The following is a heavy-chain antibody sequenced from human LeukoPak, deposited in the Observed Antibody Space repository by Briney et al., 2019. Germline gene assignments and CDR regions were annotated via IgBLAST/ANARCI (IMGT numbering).Heavy chain of an antibody. D-gene: IGHD1-7*01. CDR3: ARAITGTTQAFDI. Sequence: SETLSLTCTVSGYSISSGYYWGWIRQPPGKGLEWIGRIYTTGSTNYNPSLESRVTMSVDTSKHQFSLKLSSVTAADTAVYYCARAITGTTQAFDIWGQGTMVTVSS. V-gene: IGHV4-38-2*02. CDR2: IYTTGST. CDR1: GYSISSGYY. J-gene: IGHJ3*02.